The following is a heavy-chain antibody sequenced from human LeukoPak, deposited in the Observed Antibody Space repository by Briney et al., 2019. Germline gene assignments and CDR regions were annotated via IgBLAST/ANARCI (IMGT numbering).Heavy chain of an antibody. Sequence: SETLSLTCTVSGGSISTSTYYWAWIRQPPGKGLEWIGSIYYSGSTYYNPSLKSRITISVDTSKNQSSLKLSSMTAADTAVYYCAAAAGSFDYWGQGTLVTVSS. CDR1: GGSISTSTYY. D-gene: IGHD6-13*01. CDR2: IYYSGST. CDR3: AAAAGSFDY. V-gene: IGHV4-39*01. J-gene: IGHJ4*02.